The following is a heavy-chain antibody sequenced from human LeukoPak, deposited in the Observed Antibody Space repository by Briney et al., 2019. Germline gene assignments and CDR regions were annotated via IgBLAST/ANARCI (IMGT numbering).Heavy chain of an antibody. CDR2: INPSGGST. V-gene: IGHV1-46*01. CDR1: GYTFTGYY. Sequence: ASVKVSCKASGYTFTGYYMHWVRQAPGQGLEWMGIINPSGGSTSYAQKFQGRVTMTRDTSTSTVYMELSSLRSEDTAVYYCARENSYYDSSGYYFNYYGMDVWGQGTTVTVSS. CDR3: ARENSYYDSSGYYFNYYGMDV. J-gene: IGHJ6*02. D-gene: IGHD3-22*01.